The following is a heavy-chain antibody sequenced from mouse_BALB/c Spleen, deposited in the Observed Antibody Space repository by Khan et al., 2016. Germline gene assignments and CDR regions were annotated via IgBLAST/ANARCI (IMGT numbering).Heavy chain of an antibody. CDR1: GYSFTSYW. CDR3: ATMSYDAWFAY. D-gene: IGHD2-12*01. Sequence: QVQLQQSGPQLVRPGASVKISCKTSGYSFTSYWMHWVQQRPGQGREWMGVIDPSDNETRLHQKFKDKATLTVDTSSSTSYRQLSSPTSEDSAVYYSATMSYDAWFAYWGQGTLVTVSA. CDR2: IDPSDNET. V-gene: IGHV1-59*01. J-gene: IGHJ3*01.